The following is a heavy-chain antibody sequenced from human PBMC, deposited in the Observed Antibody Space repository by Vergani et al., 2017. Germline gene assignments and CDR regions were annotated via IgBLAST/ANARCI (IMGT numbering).Heavy chain of an antibody. V-gene: IGHV1-8*01. D-gene: IGHD2-2*02. CDR3: ARHCSSTSCYRPKDYYYYMDV. J-gene: IGHJ6*03. CDR1: GYTFTSYD. CDR2: MNPNSGNT. Sequence: QVQLVQSGAEVKKPGASVKVSCKASGYTFTSYDINWVRQATGQGLEWMGWMNPNSGNTGYAQKFQGRVTITRNTSISTAYMELSSLRSEDTAVYYCARHCSSTSCYRPKDYYYYMDVWGKGTTVTVSS.